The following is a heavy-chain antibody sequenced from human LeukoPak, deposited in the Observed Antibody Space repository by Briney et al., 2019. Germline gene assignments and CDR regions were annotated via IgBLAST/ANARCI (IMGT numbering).Heavy chain of an antibody. V-gene: IGHV3-30*18. D-gene: IGHD2-2*01. CDR2: ISYDGSNK. J-gene: IGHJ4*02. CDR1: GFTFSSYG. CDR3: AKDLYCSSTSCYEAVY. Sequence: PGGSLRLSCAASGFTFSSYGMHWVRQAPGKGLEWVAVISYDGSNKYYADSVKGRFTISRDNSKNTLYLQMNSLRAEDTAVYYCAKDLYCSSTSCYEAVYRGQGTLVTVSS.